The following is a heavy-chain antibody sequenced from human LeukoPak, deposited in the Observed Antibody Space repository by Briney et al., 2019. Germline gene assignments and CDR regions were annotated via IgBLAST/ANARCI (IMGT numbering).Heavy chain of an antibody. CDR2: ISSSGGST. J-gene: IGHJ4*02. V-gene: IGHV3-23*01. CDR3: AKDRSDSGSHYPDY. D-gene: IGHD3-10*01. CDR1: GFTFSSYA. Sequence: GGSLRLSCAASGFTFSSYAMSWVRQAPGKGLEWVSSISSSGGSTYYVDSVKGRFTISRDYSKNTLYLQMNSLRVEDTAIYYCAKDRSDSGSHYPDYWGQGTLVTVSS.